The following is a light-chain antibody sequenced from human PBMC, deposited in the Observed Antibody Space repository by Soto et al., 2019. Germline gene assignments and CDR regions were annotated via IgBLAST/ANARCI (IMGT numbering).Light chain of an antibody. CDR2: DAS. V-gene: IGKV3-11*01. Sequence: EIVLTHSTATLYLCPGESATLSCRPTRSVSSYLAWYQQKPGQAPRLLIYDASSRPTDIPARFSGSGSGTDFTLTISSLEPEDFALYYCQQRSNWPITFGQGTLLEI. J-gene: IGKJ5*01. CDR3: QQRSNWPIT. CDR1: RSVSSY.